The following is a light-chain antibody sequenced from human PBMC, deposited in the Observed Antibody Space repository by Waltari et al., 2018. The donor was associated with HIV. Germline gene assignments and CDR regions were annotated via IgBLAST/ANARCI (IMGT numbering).Light chain of an antibody. J-gene: IGLJ3*02. CDR3: CSYAGDPWV. Sequence: QSALTQPRSVSGSPGQSVTISCTGTSSDVGGYSFVSWYQHHPNNAPKLMVYDVTKRPSGVPDLFAGSKSCNTASLTISGLQAEDEADYYCCSYAGDPWVFGGGTKLTVL. V-gene: IGLV2-11*01. CDR1: SSDVGGYSF. CDR2: DVT.